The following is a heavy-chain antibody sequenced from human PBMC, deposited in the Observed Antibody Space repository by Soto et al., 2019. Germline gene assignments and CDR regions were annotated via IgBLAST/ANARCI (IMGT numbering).Heavy chain of an antibody. J-gene: IGHJ6*02. CDR3: AKGNYGSGPDGYYYYGMDV. CDR1: GYTFTGYY. Sequence: ASVKVSCKASGYTFTGYYMHWVRQAPGQGLEWMGWINPNSGGTNYAQKFQGWVTMTRDTSISTAYMELNSLRAEDTAVYYCAKGNYGSGPDGYYYYGMDVWGQGTTVTVSS. V-gene: IGHV1-2*04. CDR2: INPNSGGT. D-gene: IGHD3-10*01.